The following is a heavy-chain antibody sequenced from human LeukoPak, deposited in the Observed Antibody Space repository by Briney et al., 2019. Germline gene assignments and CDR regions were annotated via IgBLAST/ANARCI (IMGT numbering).Heavy chain of an antibody. CDR1: GFTFSSYG. J-gene: IGHJ4*02. Sequence: GGSLRLSCAASGFTFSSYGMHWVRQAPGKGQEWVAVIWYDGSNKYYADSVKGRFTISRDNSKNTLYLQMNSLRAEDTAVYYCARQAIVGARFDYWGQGTLVTVSS. CDR3: ARQAIVGARFDY. CDR2: IWYDGSNK. D-gene: IGHD1-26*01. V-gene: IGHV3-33*01.